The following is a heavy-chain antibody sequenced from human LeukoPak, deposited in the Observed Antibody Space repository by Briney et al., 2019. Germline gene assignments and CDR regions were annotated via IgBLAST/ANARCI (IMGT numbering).Heavy chain of an antibody. CDR3: ARVRVEMTTNDAFDI. CDR1: GYSISSGYY. J-gene: IGHJ3*02. V-gene: IGHV4-38-2*01. CDR2: MYHTGSA. D-gene: IGHD5-24*01. Sequence: SETLSLTCAVSGYSISSGYYWGWIRPPPGEGLEWIGIMYHTGSAYYNPSLKSRVTISVDTSKNQFSLKLSSVTAADTAVYYCARVRVEMTTNDAFDIWGQGTMVTVSS.